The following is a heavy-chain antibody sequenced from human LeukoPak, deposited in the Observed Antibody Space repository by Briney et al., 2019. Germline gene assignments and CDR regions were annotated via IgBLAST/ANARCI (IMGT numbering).Heavy chain of an antibody. D-gene: IGHD3-3*01. Sequence: PGGSLRLSCAASGFTFSSYAMSWVRQAPGKGLEWVSAISGSGGSTYYADSVKGRFTISRDNSKNTLYLQMNSLRAEDTAVYYCAKGPADFWSGYYLGGLVDYWGQGTLVTVSS. V-gene: IGHV3-23*01. CDR2: ISGSGGST. CDR1: GFTFSSYA. CDR3: AKGPADFWSGYYLGGLVDY. J-gene: IGHJ4*02.